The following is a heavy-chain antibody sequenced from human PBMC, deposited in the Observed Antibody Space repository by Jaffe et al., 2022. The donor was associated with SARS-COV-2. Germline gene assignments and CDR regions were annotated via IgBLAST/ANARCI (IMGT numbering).Heavy chain of an antibody. V-gene: IGHV4-38-2*02. D-gene: IGHD1-26*01. CDR2: MHHSGST. CDR1: GHSISSSYF. CDR3: VRVSVGGATSWFDP. J-gene: IGHJ5*02. Sequence: QVHLQESGPGLVKPSETLSLTCTVSGHSISSSYFWGWIRQPPGKGLEWIGSMHHSGSTYYNPSLKRRVATSIDTSKNQFSLKVSSVTAADTALYYCVRVSVGGATSWFDPWGQGTLVTVTS.